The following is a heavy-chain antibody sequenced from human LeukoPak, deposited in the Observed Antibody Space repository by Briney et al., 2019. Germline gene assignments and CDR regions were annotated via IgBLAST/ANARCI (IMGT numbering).Heavy chain of an antibody. CDR3: AKDPNWNDVTTWDY. V-gene: IGHV3-23*01. Sequence: GGSLRLSCVASGFTFSSYAMSWVRQAPGKGLEWVSAISGSGGSTYYADSVKGRFTISRDNSKNTLYLQMNSLRAEDTAVYYCAKDPNWNDVTTWDYWGQGTLVTVSS. CDR2: ISGSGGST. D-gene: IGHD1-1*01. J-gene: IGHJ4*02. CDR1: GFTFSSYA.